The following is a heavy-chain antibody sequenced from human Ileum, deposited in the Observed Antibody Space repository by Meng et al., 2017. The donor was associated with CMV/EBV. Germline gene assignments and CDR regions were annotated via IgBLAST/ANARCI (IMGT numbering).Heavy chain of an antibody. V-gene: IGHV3-74*01. CDR1: GLTFNSYS. D-gene: IGHD6-13*01. J-gene: IGHJ5*02. CDR3: AREAAAGTQFDP. CDR2: INSDGSST. Sequence: GESLKISCVASGLTFNSYSMGWVRQAPGKGLVWVSRINSDGSSTSYADSVKGRFTISRDNAKNTLYLQMNSLRAEDTAVYYCAREAAAGTQFDPWGQGTLVTVSS.